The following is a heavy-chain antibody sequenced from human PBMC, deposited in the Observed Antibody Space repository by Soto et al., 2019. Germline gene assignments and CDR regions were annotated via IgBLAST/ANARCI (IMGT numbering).Heavy chain of an antibody. CDR1: GFTFSSYG. Sequence: PGGSMSHSCAASGFTFSSYGMHWIRPAPGKGLEWVAGIWFDGSNENYADSVKGRFIISRDNSKNTLYLQMNSLRVEDTAVYYCARDPIDPGQQLDIDYWGQGSQVTVSS. D-gene: IGHD6-13*01. V-gene: IGHV3-33*08. CDR2: IWFDGSNE. J-gene: IGHJ4*02. CDR3: ARDPIDPGQQLDIDY.